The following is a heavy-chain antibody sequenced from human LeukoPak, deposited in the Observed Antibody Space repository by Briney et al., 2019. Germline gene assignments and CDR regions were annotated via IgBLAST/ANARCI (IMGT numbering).Heavy chain of an antibody. D-gene: IGHD3-9*01. CDR1: GGSISSGSYY. CDR3: ARGRKLNYDILTGYPDHFDY. Sequence: SETLSLTCTVSGGSISSGSYYWSWIRQPAGKGLEWIGRIYTSGSTNYNPSLKGRVTISVDTSKNQFSLKLSSVTAADTAVYYCARGRKLNYDILTGYPDHFDYWGQGTLVTVSS. CDR2: IYTSGST. V-gene: IGHV4-61*02. J-gene: IGHJ4*02.